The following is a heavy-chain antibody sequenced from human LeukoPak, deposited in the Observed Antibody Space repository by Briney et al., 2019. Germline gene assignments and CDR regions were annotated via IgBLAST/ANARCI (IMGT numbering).Heavy chain of an antibody. CDR3: ARDFPNYYDSSGYYYGPYFDY. CDR1: GGTFSSYA. CDR2: IIPILGIA. Sequence: ASVKVSCKASGGTFSSYAISWVRQAPGQGLEWMGRIIPILGIANYAQKFQGRVTITADKSTSTAYMELSSLRSEDTAVYYCARDFPNYYDSSGYYYGPYFDYWGQGTLVTVSS. V-gene: IGHV1-69*04. J-gene: IGHJ4*02. D-gene: IGHD3-22*01.